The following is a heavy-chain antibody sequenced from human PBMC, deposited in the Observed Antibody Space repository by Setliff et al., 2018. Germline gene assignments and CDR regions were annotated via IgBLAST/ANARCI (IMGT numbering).Heavy chain of an antibody. D-gene: IGHD5-12*01. CDR2: MNANSGNA. CDR1: GYSFTSYD. J-gene: IGHJ5*02. CDR3: ARGEWLRMDTGRWSNWFDP. V-gene: IGHV1-8*01. Sequence: ASVKVSCKAFGYSFTSYDINWVRQAPGQGLEWMGWMNANSGNAGCAQKFQGRVTLTRDTSIGTAYMELNSLRYEDTAIYYCARGEWLRMDTGRWSNWFDPWGQGTLVTVSS.